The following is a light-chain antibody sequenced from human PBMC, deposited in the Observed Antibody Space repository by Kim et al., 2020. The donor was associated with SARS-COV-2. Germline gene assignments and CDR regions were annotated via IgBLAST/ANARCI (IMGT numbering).Light chain of an antibody. CDR2: GAS. J-gene: IGKJ1*01. CDR3: QQYTNWPRT. V-gene: IGKV3-15*01. Sequence: VSPGESATLSCRASQSVSTNLVWYQHKPGQAPRLLIYGASTRATGIPARFSGSGSGTEFTLTISSLQSGDFAVYYCQQYTNWPRTFGQGAKVDIK. CDR1: QSVSTN.